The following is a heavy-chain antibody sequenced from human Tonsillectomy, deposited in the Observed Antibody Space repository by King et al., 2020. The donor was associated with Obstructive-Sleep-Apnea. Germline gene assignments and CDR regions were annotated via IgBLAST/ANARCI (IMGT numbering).Heavy chain of an antibody. V-gene: IGHV3-74*02. CDR1: GFSFSDYW. CDR2: IHTDGSRT. D-gene: IGHD2-15*01. CDR3: ARGQRVGYRQDI. Sequence: VQLVESGGGLVQPGGSLRLSCEASGFSFSDYWMHWVRQAPGKGLVWVSRIHTDGSRTIYADSVEGRFTISRDNAKHTVFLQMDSLSAEDTAVYSCARGQRVGYRQDIWGQGTMVTVSS. J-gene: IGHJ3*02.